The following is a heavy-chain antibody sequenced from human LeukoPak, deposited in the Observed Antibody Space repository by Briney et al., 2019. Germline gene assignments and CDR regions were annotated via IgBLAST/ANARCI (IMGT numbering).Heavy chain of an antibody. D-gene: IGHD2-2*01. CDR3: ARGRVVVVPFDP. CDR1: GYTFTGYY. V-gene: IGHV1-2*02. Sequence: ASVKVSCKASGYTFTGYYMHWVRQAPGQGLEWMGWINPNSGGTNYAQKFQGRVTMTRDTSNSTAYMELSRLRSDDTAVYYCARGRVVVVPFDPWGQGTLVTDSS. J-gene: IGHJ5*02. CDR2: INPNSGGT.